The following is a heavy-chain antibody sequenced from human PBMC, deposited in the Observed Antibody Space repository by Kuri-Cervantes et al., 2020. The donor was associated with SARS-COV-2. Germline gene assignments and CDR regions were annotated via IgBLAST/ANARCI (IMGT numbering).Heavy chain of an antibody. CDR2: IYYSGST. J-gene: IGHJ4*02. CDR1: GGSISSYY. V-gene: IGHV4-59*01. CDR3: AREAEAVAGAFDY. D-gene: IGHD6-19*01. Sequence: ESLKISCTVSGGSISSYYWSWIRQPPGKGLEWIGYIYYSGSTNYNPSLKSRVTISVDTSKNQFSLKLSSVTAADTAVYYCAREAEAVAGAFDYWGQGTLVTVSS.